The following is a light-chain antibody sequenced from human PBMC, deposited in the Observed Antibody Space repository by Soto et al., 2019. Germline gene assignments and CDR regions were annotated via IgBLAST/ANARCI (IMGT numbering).Light chain of an antibody. V-gene: IGLV2-14*01. J-gene: IGLJ1*01. CDR3: SSYTSSSTRLYV. Sequence: QSVLTQPPSASGSPGQSVTISCTGTSNDVGGYNYVSWYQHHPGKAPRLIIYEVSNRPSGVSNRFSGSKSGNTASLTISGLQAEDEADYYCSSYTSSSTRLYVFGTGTKVTVL. CDR2: EVS. CDR1: SNDVGGYNY.